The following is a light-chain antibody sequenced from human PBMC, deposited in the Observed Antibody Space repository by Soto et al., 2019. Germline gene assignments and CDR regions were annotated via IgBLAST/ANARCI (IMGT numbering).Light chain of an antibody. J-gene: IGLJ1*01. CDR1: RSDGVGYNY. CDR3: SSYTTSNTRQIV. Sequence: QSSLTPAASLSWSPWQSVTLSCTCTRSDGVGYNYVSWYQHHPGKAPKLLIYDVSDRPSGISNRFSGSKSDNTASLTISGLQPEDEADYYCSSYTTSNTRQIVFGTGTKVTVL. V-gene: IGLV2-14*03. CDR2: DVS.